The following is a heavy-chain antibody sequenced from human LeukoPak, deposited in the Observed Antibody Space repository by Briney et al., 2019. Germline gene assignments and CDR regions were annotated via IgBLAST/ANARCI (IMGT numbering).Heavy chain of an antibody. CDR2: IYTSGST. V-gene: IGHV4-4*07. D-gene: IGHD3-10*01. J-gene: IGHJ6*02. Sequence: PSETLSLTCTVSGGSISSYYWSWIRQPAGKGLEWTGRIYTSGSTNYNPSLKSRVTMSVDTSKNQFSLKLSSVTAADTAVYYCARDGRPITMVRGVTNGMDVWGQGTTVTVSS. CDR1: GGSISSYY. CDR3: ARDGRPITMVRGVTNGMDV.